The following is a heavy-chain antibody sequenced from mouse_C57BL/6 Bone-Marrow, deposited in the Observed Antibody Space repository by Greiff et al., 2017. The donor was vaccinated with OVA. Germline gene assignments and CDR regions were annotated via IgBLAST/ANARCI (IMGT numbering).Heavy chain of an antibody. CDR3: AHGNYLPWFAY. V-gene: IGHV1-53*01. J-gene: IGHJ3*01. Sequence: QVQLQQPGTELVEPGALVKLFRKAFGYTFTSFWVHWVKQRPGQGLVWIGNINPSNGGTNYNEKFKSKATLTVDKTSSTAYMELRSLTSEDSAVYFCAHGNYLPWFAYWGQGTLVTVSA. D-gene: IGHD2-1*01. CDR1: GYTFTSFW. CDR2: INPSNGGT.